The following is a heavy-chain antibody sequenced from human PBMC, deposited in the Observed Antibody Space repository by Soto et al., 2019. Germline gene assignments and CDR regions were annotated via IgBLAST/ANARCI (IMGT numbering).Heavy chain of an antibody. CDR2: IYPGDSDT. D-gene: IGHD5-18*01. J-gene: IGHJ4*02. V-gene: IGHV5-51*01. CDR3: ARWTPSAMVTITTDFDY. CDR1: GYSFTSYW. Sequence: PGESLKISCKGSGYSFTSYWIGWVRQMPWKGLEWMGIIYPGDSDTRYSPSFQGQVTISADKSISTAYLQWSSLKASDTAMYYCARWTPSAMVTITTDFDYCGQGALVTVS.